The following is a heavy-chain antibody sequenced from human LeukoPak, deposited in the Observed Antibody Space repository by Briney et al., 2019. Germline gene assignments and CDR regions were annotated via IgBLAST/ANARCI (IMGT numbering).Heavy chain of an antibody. CDR3: ARDVKYYDYLDS. CDR2: MKHDGSEK. J-gene: IGHJ4*02. CDR1: GFTFSSYG. Sequence: GGSLRLSCAASGFTFSSYGMHWVRQAPGKGLEWVGNMKHDGSEKYYVDSVKGRFTISRDNARNSLYLQMNSLRAEDTALYYCARDVKYYDYLDSWGQGTLVTVSS. V-gene: IGHV3-7*04. D-gene: IGHD3-3*01.